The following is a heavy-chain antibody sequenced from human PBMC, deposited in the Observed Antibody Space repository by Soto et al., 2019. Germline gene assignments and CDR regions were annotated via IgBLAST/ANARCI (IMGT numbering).Heavy chain of an antibody. D-gene: IGHD3-22*01. J-gene: IGHJ4*02. CDR3: ATYDSSGNFDY. CDR1: GGSILSYY. CDR2: IYYSGST. Sequence: QVQLQESGPGLVKPSETLSLTCTVSGGSILSYYWSWIRQPPGKELECIGYIYYSGSTTYSPSLKSRVTISIDTSKNQFSLKLTSVTAADTAVYYCATYDSSGNFDYWGQGTLVTVSS. V-gene: IGHV4-59*01.